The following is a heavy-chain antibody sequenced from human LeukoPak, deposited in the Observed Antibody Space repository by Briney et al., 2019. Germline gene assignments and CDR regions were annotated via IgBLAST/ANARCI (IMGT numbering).Heavy chain of an antibody. CDR1: GFTFRGYS. CDR3: ARGHYDFWSGYYFDY. J-gene: IGHJ4*02. Sequence: GGSLRLSCAASGFTFRGYSMNWARQAPGKGLEWVSHINSGSSTIYYADSVKGRFTISRDNGKNSLYLQMNSLRAEDTAVYYCARGHYDFWSGYYFDYWGQGTLVTVSS. CDR2: INSGSSTI. V-gene: IGHV3-48*01. D-gene: IGHD3-3*01.